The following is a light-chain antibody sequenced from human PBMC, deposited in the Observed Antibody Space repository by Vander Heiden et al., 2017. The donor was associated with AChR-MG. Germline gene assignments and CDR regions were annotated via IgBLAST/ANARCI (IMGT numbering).Light chain of an antibody. CDR1: QSISSF. CDR3: QQGYRTPHT. Sequence: DIQMTQSPSSLSASVGDRVTITCRASQSISSFLNWYQHKPGIAPKLLIYAASSLQSGVPSRFSGSGSGTDYTLTISSLQPEDFATYYCQQGYRTPHTFGQGTKLEIK. V-gene: IGKV1-39*01. J-gene: IGKJ2*01. CDR2: AAS.